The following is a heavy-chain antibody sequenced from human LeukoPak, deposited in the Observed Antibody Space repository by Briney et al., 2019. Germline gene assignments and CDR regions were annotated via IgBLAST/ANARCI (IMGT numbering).Heavy chain of an antibody. CDR3: ARVLEHDSSGYYPFDY. J-gene: IGHJ4*02. V-gene: IGHV1-18*01. Sequence: ASVTVSFTSSVYTFTIYGISWVRQGQGQGVEWMGWISAYNGNTNYAQKLQGRVTMTTDTSTSTAYMELRSLRSDDTAVYYCARVLEHDSSGYYPFDYWGQGTLVTVSS. CDR2: ISAYNGNT. D-gene: IGHD3-22*01. CDR1: VYTFTIYG.